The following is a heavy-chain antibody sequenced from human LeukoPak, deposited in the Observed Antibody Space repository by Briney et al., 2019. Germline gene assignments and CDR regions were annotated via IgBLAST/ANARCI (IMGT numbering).Heavy chain of an antibody. CDR1: GFTFSDYA. J-gene: IGHJ4*02. D-gene: IGHD4-11*01. V-gene: IGHV3-23*01. Sequence: GGSLRLSCVASGFTFSDYAMNWVRQAPGKGLEWVSTFKTNSGQVYYAESVRGRFTISRDNSKNTVYLQMSSLRAEDTALYYCARSVPDYTRFDHWGQGALVTVSP. CDR3: ARSVPDYTRFDH. CDR2: FKTNSGQV.